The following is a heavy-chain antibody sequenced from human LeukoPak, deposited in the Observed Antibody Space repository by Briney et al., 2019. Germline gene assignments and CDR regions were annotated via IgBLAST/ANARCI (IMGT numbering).Heavy chain of an antibody. J-gene: IGHJ4*02. CDR2: IYPGGSDT. D-gene: IGHD2-15*01. Sequence: GESLKISCKGSGYSFTSYWIGWVRQMPGKGLEWMGIIYPGGSDTRYSPSFQGQVTISADKSISTAYLQWSSLKASDTAMYYCARRYCSGGSCYLYYFDYWGQGTLVTVSS. V-gene: IGHV5-51*01. CDR1: GYSFTSYW. CDR3: ARRYCSGGSCYLYYFDY.